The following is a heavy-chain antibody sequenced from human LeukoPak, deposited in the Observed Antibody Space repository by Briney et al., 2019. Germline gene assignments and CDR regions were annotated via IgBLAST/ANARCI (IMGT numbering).Heavy chain of an antibody. Sequence: ASVKVSCKASGYTFTSYGISWVRPAPGEGLEWMGWISAYNGNTNYAQKLQGRVTMTTDTSTSTAYMELRSLRSDDTAVYYCARDRTRNYDFWSGPQPDWFDPWGQGTLVTVSS. V-gene: IGHV1-18*01. D-gene: IGHD3-3*01. CDR1: GYTFTSYG. CDR3: ARDRTRNYDFWSGPQPDWFDP. CDR2: ISAYNGNT. J-gene: IGHJ5*02.